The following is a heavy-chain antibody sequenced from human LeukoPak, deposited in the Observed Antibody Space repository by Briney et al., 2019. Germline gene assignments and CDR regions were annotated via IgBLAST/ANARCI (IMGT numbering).Heavy chain of an antibody. CDR3: ARQTRF. CDR1: GGSFSGYY. D-gene: IGHD1-7*01. Sequence: SETLSLTCAVHGGSFSGYYWSWIRQPPGKGLEWIGEINHSGSTNYNPSLKSRVTISVDTSKNQFSLKLSSVTAADTAVYYCARQTRFWGQGTLVTVSS. CDR2: INHSGST. J-gene: IGHJ4*02. V-gene: IGHV4-34*01.